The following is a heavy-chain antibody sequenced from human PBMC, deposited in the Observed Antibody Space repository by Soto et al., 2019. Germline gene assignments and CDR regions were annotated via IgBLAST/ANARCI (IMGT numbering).Heavy chain of an antibody. CDR1: GYTFTSYG. CDR2: ISAYNGNT. CDR3: ARVRKGRSLVGSWFDP. J-gene: IGHJ5*02. D-gene: IGHD2-2*01. Sequence: ASVKVSCKDSGYTFTSYGISWVRQAPGQGLEWMGWISAYNGNTNYAQKLQGRVTMTTDTSTSTAYMQLRSLRSDDTAVYYCARVRKGRSLVGSWFDPWGQGTMVTVSS. V-gene: IGHV1-18*01.